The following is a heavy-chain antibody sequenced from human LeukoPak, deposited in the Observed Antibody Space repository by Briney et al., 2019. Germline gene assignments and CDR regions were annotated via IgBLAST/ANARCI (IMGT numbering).Heavy chain of an antibody. D-gene: IGHD1-26*01. J-gene: IGHJ4*02. V-gene: IGHV1-2*02. CDR2: INPNSGDT. CDR1: GFTFSSYS. CDR3: ARAGPFYSGNYLGF. Sequence: GGSLRLSCAASGFTFSSYSMNWVRQAPGQGLEWMGWINPNSGDTNSAQKFQGRVTMTRDTSISTAYMELSRLTSDDTAVYYCARAGPFYSGNYLGFWGQGTLVTVSS.